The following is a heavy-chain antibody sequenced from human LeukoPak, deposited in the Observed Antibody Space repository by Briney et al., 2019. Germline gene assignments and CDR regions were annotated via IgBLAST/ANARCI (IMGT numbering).Heavy chain of an antibody. CDR3: AKDMGRNWNDVNFDC. Sequence: GGSLRLSCVASGFTFSNYGMHWVRQAPGKGLEWVAFTRFDGSNKYYADSVKGRCTISRDNSKNTLYLQMNSLRADDTAVYYCAKDMGRNWNDVNFDCWGQGTLVTVSS. D-gene: IGHD1-1*01. V-gene: IGHV3-30*02. CDR1: GFTFSNYG. CDR2: TRFDGSNK. J-gene: IGHJ4*02.